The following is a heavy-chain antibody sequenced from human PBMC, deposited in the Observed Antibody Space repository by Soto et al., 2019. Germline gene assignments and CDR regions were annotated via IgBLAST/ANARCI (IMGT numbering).Heavy chain of an antibody. Sequence: PSQTLSLTCAISGDSVSSNSAAWNWIRQSPSRGLEWLGRTYYRSKWYNDYAVSVKSRITINPDTSKNQFSLQLNSVTPEDTAVYYCARDLRPSQSGSSSSHYYYGMDVWGQGTTVTVSS. D-gene: IGHD6-6*01. CDR2: TYYRSKWYN. J-gene: IGHJ6*02. CDR3: ARDLRPSQSGSSSSHYYYGMDV. CDR1: GDSVSSNSAA. V-gene: IGHV6-1*01.